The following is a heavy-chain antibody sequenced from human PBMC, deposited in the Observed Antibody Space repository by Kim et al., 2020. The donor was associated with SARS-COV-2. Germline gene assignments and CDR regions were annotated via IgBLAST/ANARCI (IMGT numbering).Heavy chain of an antibody. CDR1: GGSISSYY. CDR3: AGRYYYDSSGYYGT. CDR2: IYYSGST. J-gene: IGHJ5*02. V-gene: IGHV4-59*13. D-gene: IGHD3-22*01. Sequence: SETLSLTCTVSGGSISSYYWSWIRQPPGKGLEWIGYIYYSGSTNYNPSLKSRVTISVDTSKNQFSLKLSSVTAADTAVYYCAGRYYYDSSGYYGTWGQGTLRTVSS.